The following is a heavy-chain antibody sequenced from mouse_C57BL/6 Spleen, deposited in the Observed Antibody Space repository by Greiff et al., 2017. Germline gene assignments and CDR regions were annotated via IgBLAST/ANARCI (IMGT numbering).Heavy chain of an antibody. CDR2: INPSNGGT. V-gene: IGHV1-53*01. Sequence: QVQLQQPGTELVKPGASVKLSCKASGYTFTSYWMHWVKQRPGQGLEWIGNINPSNGGTTYNEKVKSKGSLTVHKSSRTAYMQLRSLTSVDSAVYYCANSAYWGQGTLVTGSA. CDR3: ANSAY. CDR1: GYTFTSYW. J-gene: IGHJ3*01.